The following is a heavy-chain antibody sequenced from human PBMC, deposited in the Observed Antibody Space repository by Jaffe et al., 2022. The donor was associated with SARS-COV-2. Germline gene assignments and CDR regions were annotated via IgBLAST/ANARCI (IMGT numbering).Heavy chain of an antibody. CDR3: ARGPGSGRFGWFDP. D-gene: IGHD3-10*01. CDR2: INVGDGNT. J-gene: IGHJ5*02. CDR1: GYTFTNYP. V-gene: IGHV1-3*01. Sequence: QVQLVQSGAEVKKPGASVKVSCKASGYTFTNYPMHWVRQAPGQRLEWMGWINVGDGNTKYSQKFQGRVTITRDTSASTAYMELSSLRSEDTAVYYCARGPGSGRFGWFDPWGQGTLVTVSS.